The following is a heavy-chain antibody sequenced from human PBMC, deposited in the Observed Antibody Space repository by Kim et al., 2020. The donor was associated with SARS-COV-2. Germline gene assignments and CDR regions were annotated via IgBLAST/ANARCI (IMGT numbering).Heavy chain of an antibody. J-gene: IGHJ4*02. Sequence: DSVKCRFTISRDNAKNSLYLQVNSLTAEDTAVYYCARDMESIAAADYFDYWGQGTLVTVSS. D-gene: IGHD6-13*01. CDR3: ARDMESIAAADYFDY. V-gene: IGHV3-48*03.